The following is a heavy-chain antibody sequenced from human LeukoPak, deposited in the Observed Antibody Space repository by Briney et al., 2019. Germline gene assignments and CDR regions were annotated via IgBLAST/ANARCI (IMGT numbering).Heavy chain of an antibody. J-gene: IGHJ4*02. CDR2: ISSSGSTI. Sequence: GGPLRLSCAASGFTFSDYYMSWIRQAPGKGLEWVSYISSSGSTIYYADSVKGRFTISRDNAKNSLYLQMNSLRAEDTALYYCAKDRSYSSSPVYFDYWGQGTLVTVSS. CDR1: GFTFSDYY. D-gene: IGHD6-6*01. V-gene: IGHV3-11*01. CDR3: AKDRSYSSSPVYFDY.